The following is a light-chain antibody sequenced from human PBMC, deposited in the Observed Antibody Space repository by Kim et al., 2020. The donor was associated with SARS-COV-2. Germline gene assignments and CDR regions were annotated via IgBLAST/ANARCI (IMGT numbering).Light chain of an antibody. CDR1: KLGQKF. CDR2: QDD. V-gene: IGLV3-1*01. Sequence: SVTPGQTPSITCSGDKLGQKFTAWYQQKPGQSPVVVMYQDDKRPSGIPERFSGSNSGNTATLTISGTQAMDEADYYCQAWDSDTAVFGGGTQLTVL. CDR3: QAWDSDTAV. J-gene: IGLJ3*02.